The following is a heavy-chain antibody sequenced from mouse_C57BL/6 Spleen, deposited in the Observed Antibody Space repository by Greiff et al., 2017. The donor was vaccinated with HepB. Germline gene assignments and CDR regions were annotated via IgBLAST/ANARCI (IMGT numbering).Heavy chain of an antibody. Sequence: VQLQQSGPELVKPGASVKIPCKASGYTFTDYNMDWVKQSHGKSLEWIGDINPNNGGTIYNQKFKGKATLTVDKSSSTAYMELRSLTSEDTAVYYCARTGNYYYGLSYFDYWGQGTTLTVSS. J-gene: IGHJ2*01. CDR1: GYTFTDYN. CDR2: INPNNGGT. V-gene: IGHV1-18*01. CDR3: ARTGNYYYGLSYFDY. D-gene: IGHD1-1*01.